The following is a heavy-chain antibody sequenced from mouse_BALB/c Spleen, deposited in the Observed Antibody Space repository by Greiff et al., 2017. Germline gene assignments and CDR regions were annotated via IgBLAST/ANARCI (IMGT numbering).Heavy chain of an antibody. Sequence: QVQLKESGAELAKPGASVKMSCKASGYTFTSYWMHWVKQRPGQGLEWIGYINPSTGYTEYNQKFKDKATLTADKSSSTAYMQLSSLTSEDSAVYYCARSESNIDWFAYWGQGTLVTVSA. V-gene: IGHV1-7*01. CDR2: INPSTGYT. CDR3: ARSESNIDWFAY. J-gene: IGHJ3*01. D-gene: IGHD5-2*01. CDR1: GYTFTSYW.